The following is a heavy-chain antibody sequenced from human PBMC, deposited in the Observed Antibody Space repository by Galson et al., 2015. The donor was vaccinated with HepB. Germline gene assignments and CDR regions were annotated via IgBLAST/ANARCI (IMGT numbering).Heavy chain of an antibody. V-gene: IGHV3-30*18. CDR3: AKDQGIAVAGTVASFDY. Sequence: SLRLSCAASGFTFSSYGMHWVRQAPGKGLEWVAVISYGGSNKYYADSVKGRFTISRDNSKNTLYLQMNSLRAEDTAVYYCAKDQGIAVAGTVASFDYWGQGTLVTVSS. CDR1: GFTFSSYG. D-gene: IGHD6-19*01. CDR2: ISYGGSNK. J-gene: IGHJ4*02.